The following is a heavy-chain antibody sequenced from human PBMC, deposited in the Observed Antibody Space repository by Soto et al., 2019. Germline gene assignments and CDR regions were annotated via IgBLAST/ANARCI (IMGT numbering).Heavy chain of an antibody. Sequence: QVQLQQWGAGLLKPSETLSLTCAVYGGSFSGYYWSWIRQPPGKGLEWIGEINHSGSTNYNPSLKSRVTISVDTSKNQFSLKLSSVTAADTAVYYCARALLVDGYNIDYWGQGTLVTVSS. V-gene: IGHV4-34*01. CDR3: ARALLVDGYNIDY. J-gene: IGHJ4*02. CDR2: INHSGST. D-gene: IGHD5-12*01. CDR1: GGSFSGYY.